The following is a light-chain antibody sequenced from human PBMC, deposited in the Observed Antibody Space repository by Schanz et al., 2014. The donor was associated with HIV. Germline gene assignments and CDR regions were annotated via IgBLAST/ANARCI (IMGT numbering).Light chain of an antibody. J-gene: IGKJ2*01. CDR3: QQYKSHSPFT. CDR2: AVS. CDR1: QDIRND. V-gene: IGKV1-6*01. Sequence: AIQMTQSPSSRSASVGDRVTITCRASQDIRNDLGWYQQKPGKAPKLLIYAVSSLQSGVPSRFSGSGYGTEFTLTIGSLQPDDSATYYCQQYKSHSPFTFGQGTKIEIK.